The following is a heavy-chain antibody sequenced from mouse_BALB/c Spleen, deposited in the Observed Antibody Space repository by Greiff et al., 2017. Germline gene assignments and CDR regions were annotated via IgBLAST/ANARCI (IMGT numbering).Heavy chain of an antibody. V-gene: IGHV1-80*01. D-gene: IGHD1-2*01. CDR2: IYPGDGDT. J-gene: IGHJ2*01. CDR1: GYAFSSYW. Sequence: QVQLKESGAELVRPGSSVKISCKASGYAFSSYWMNWVKQRPGQGLEWIGQIYPGDGDTNYNGKFKGKATLTADKSSSTAYMQLSSLTSEDSAVYFCAREGDGPDYWGQGTTLTVSS. CDR3: AREGDGPDY.